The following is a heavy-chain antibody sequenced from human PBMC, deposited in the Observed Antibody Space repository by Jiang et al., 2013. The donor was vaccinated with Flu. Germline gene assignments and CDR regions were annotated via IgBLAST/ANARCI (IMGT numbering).Heavy chain of an antibody. Sequence: GAEVKKPGASVKVSCKASGYTFTSYGISWVRQAPGQGLEWMGWISAYNGNTNYAQKLQGRVTMTTDTSTSTAYMELRSLRSDDTAVYYCARGPLTNLVGYYYYGMDVWGQGTTVTVSS. V-gene: IGHV1-18*01. CDR3: ARGPLTNLVGYYYYGMDV. CDR1: GYTFTSYG. CDR2: ISAYNGNT. J-gene: IGHJ6*02. D-gene: IGHD2-15*01.